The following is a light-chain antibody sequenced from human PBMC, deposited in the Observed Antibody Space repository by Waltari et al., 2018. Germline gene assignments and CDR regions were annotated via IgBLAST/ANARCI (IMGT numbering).Light chain of an antibody. J-gene: IGKJ4*01. Sequence: DIQMTQSPSTLSASVGERVTITCRASPSISSLLAWYQQKPGKAPKLLIYDASSLESGVPSRFSGSGSGTEFTLTINSLQPDDFATYSCQQYYSYFTFGGGAKVGSN. CDR3: QQYYSYFT. CDR1: PSISSL. V-gene: IGKV1-5*01. CDR2: DAS.